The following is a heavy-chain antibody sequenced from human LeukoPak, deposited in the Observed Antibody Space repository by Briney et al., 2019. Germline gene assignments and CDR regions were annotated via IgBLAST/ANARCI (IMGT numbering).Heavy chain of an antibody. CDR1: GGTFSSYA. J-gene: IGHJ4*02. CDR3: AREMVRGVIPLPFDY. CDR2: IIPIFGTA. Sequence: ASXXVSCKASGGTFSSYAISWVRQAPGQGLEWMGRIIPIFGTANYAQKFQGKVTITTDESTSTAYMELSSLRSEDTAVYYCAREMVRGVIPLPFDYWGQGTLVTVSS. V-gene: IGHV1-69*05. D-gene: IGHD3-10*01.